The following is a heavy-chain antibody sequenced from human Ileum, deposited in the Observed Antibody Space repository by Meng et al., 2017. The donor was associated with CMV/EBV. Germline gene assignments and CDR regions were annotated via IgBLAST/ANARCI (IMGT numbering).Heavy chain of an antibody. J-gene: IGHJ4*02. CDR1: GFTFGSYS. D-gene: IGHD4-23*01. V-gene: IGHV3-21*01. CDR2: ITTTSNYI. Sequence: EVKLVDSGGGLVKPVGSLTVSCGASGFTFGSYSMNWVRQAPGKGLEWVSSITTTSNYIYYSDSVKGRFTISRDNAKNSLFLELNSLRVEDTATYYCARDYGGNSGYFDFWGQGILVTVSS. CDR3: ARDYGGNSGYFDF.